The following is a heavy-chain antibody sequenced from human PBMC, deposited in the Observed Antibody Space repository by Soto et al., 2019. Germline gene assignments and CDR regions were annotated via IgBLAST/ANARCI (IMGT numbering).Heavy chain of an antibody. J-gene: IGHJ4*02. V-gene: IGHV3-21*01. CDR3: ARGYDVVRVPVAIRVGYFDH. CDR1: GFTFSSHT. Sequence: DLEESGGGLAKPGGALRLSCTDSGFTFSSHTMKWVRQAPGKGLEWVSSISATGSDIYYGDSVMGRFTISRDNAKNSLYLQLNNLRVEDTAVYYCARGYDVVRVPVAIRVGYFDHWGQGTVVTVSS. D-gene: IGHD3-16*01. CDR2: ISATGSDI.